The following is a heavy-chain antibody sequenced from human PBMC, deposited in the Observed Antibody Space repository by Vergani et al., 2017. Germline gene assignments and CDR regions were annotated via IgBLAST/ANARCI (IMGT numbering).Heavy chain of an antibody. CDR2: IYTSGST. D-gene: IGHD6-25*01. Sequence: QLQLQESGSGLVKPSQTLSLTCTVSGGSISSGSYYWSWIRQPAGKGLEWIGRIYTSGSTNYNPSLKSRVTISVDTSKNQFSLKLSSVTAADTAVYYCASSSHLNGQRRPLEWFDPWGQGTLVTVSS. V-gene: IGHV4-61*02. J-gene: IGHJ5*02. CDR1: GGSISSGSYY. CDR3: ASSSHLNGQRRPLEWFDP.